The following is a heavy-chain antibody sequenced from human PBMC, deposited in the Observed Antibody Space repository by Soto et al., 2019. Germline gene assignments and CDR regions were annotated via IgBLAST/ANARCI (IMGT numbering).Heavy chain of an antibody. CDR1: GYPFPSFE. J-gene: IGHJ6*02. D-gene: IGHD1-26*01. Sequence: ASVKVSCKTSGYPFPSFEIHWIRQAPGQRPEWMGGISNAGSGSTKYSQKFQDRLTISGDKRATTVFMALSSLTSEDTALYYCAKAVGLRAYYYGMDVWGQGTTVTVSS. CDR2: ISNAGSGST. V-gene: IGHV1-3*01. CDR3: AKAVGLRAYYYGMDV.